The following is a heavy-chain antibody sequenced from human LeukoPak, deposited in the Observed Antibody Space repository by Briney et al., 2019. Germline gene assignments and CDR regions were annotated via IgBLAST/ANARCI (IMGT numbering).Heavy chain of an antibody. CDR2: ISSSSSYI. V-gene: IGHV3-21*01. Sequence: GGSLRLSCAASGFTFSSYSMNWVRQTPGKGLEWVSSISSSSSYIYYADSVKGRFTISRDNAKNSLYLQMNSLRAEDTAVYYCARGYIGMVNDYWGQGTLVTVSS. CDR3: ARGYIGMVNDY. J-gene: IGHJ4*02. CDR1: GFTFSSYS. D-gene: IGHD3-22*01.